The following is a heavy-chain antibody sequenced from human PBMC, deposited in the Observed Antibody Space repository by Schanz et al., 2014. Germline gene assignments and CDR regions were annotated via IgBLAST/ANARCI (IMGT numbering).Heavy chain of an antibody. CDR3: AKTPREYCNYDNCPNWFDS. Sequence: QGQLVESGGGVVQPGKSLRLSCATSGFIFRSFGIHWVRQAPGKGLEWVSSISSGGGSTYYADSVKGRFTISRDNSKNTLYLQMNSLRAEDTAVYYCAKTPREYCNYDNCPNWFDSWGQGTLVTASS. D-gene: IGHD2-15*01. CDR1: GFIFRSFG. J-gene: IGHJ5*01. CDR2: ISSGGGST. V-gene: IGHV3-NL1*01.